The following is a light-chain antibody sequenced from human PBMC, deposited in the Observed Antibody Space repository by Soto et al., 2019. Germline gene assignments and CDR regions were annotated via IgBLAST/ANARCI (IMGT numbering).Light chain of an antibody. Sequence: QSVLTQPASVSGSPGQSITISCTGTSSDVGAYNFVSWYQQHPGKVPKLIIYEVSNRPSGVSNRFSGSKSGNTASLSISGLQVEDEADYYCSSFTRSTTWVFGGGTKLTVL. CDR2: EVS. CDR3: SSFTRSTTWV. CDR1: SSDVGAYNF. J-gene: IGLJ3*02. V-gene: IGLV2-14*01.